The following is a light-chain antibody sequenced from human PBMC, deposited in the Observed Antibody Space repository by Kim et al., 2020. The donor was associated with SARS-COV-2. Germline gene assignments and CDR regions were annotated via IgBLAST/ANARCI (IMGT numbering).Light chain of an antibody. CDR1: SNDVGGYHL. CDR3: CSYAGNSVVV. V-gene: IGLV2-23*02. J-gene: IGLJ2*01. CDR2: EVD. Sequence: GQSITISCSGTSNDVGGYHLVSWYQQHPGKVPKLIIYEVDKRPSGVSNLFSGSKSGNTASLRISGLQAEDEGDYYCCSYAGNSVVVFGGGTQLTVL.